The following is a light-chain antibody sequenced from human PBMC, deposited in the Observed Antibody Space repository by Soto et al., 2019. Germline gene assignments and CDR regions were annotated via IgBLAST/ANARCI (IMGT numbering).Light chain of an antibody. Sequence: EMVMTQSPATLSVSPGERATLSCRASQSVGSNLAWYQQKPGQAPRLLIYAASTRATGIPARFSGSGSGTEFTLNISSLQSEDFAVYYCQQYNNWSFGQGTRLEIK. CDR3: QQYNNWS. CDR2: AAS. CDR1: QSVGSN. V-gene: IGKV3-15*01. J-gene: IGKJ5*01.